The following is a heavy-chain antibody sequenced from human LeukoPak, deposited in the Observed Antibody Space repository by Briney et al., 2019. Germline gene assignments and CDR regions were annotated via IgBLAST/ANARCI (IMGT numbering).Heavy chain of an antibody. J-gene: IGHJ3*02. V-gene: IGHV3-33*01. CDR1: GFTFSSYG. D-gene: IGHD6-19*01. CDR2: IWYDGSNK. CDR3: ARGMSSGRYAVDI. Sequence: PGGSLRLSCAASGFTFSSYGMHWVRQAPGKGLEWVAVIWYDGSNKYYADSVKGRFTISRDNSKNTLYLQMNSLRAEDTAVYYCARGMSSGRYAVDIWGQGTMVTVSS.